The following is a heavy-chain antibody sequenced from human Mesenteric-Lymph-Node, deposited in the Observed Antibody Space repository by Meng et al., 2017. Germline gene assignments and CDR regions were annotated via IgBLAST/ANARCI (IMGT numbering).Heavy chain of an antibody. CDR2: INPGGSFS. CDR1: GFSFSDSY. D-gene: IGHD3-16*01. J-gene: IGHJ4*02. Sequence: GGSLRLSCAASGFSFSDSYMTWIRQAPGKGLVWVSRINPGGSFSNNADSVKGRFTVSRDNSRNTLYLQMDSLRVDDTAMYYCARDMMDLGQGTLVTVSS. V-gene: IGHV3-74*01. CDR3: ARDMMD.